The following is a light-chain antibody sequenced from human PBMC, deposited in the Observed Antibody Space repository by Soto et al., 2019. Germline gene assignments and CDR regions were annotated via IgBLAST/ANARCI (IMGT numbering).Light chain of an antibody. J-gene: IGLJ1*01. V-gene: IGLV2-14*01. CDR2: DVS. Sequence: QSVLPQPASVSGSPVQSITISCSGTNSDVGGYNYVSWYQQHPGKAPKLMIYDVSYRPSGISNRFSGSKSDNTASLTISGLQAEDEADYYCSSYTTSSLYVFGTGTKVTVL. CDR3: SSYTTSSLYV. CDR1: NSDVGGYNY.